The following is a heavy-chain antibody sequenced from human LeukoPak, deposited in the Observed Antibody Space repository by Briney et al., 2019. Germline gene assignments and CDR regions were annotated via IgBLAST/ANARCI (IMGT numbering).Heavy chain of an antibody. CDR3: ARVVDSIGYYDY. J-gene: IGHJ4*02. D-gene: IGHD3-22*01. CDR2: IYSGGSA. Sequence: GGSLTLSCAASGFTFSSNYMSWVRQAPGKGLEWVSVIYSGGSAYYADSVKGRFTITRHNSKNTLYLKMNSLRAEDTAVYYCARVVDSIGYYDYWGQGTMVTVSS. CDR1: GFTFSSNY. V-gene: IGHV3-53*04.